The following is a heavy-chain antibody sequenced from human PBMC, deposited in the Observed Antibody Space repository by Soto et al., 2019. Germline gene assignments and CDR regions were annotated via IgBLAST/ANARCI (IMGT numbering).Heavy chain of an antibody. CDR3: ARQKAETGYATSRDY. J-gene: IGHJ4*02. D-gene: IGHD3-9*01. Sequence: GESLKISFKVSGYSFTNYSISWVRQMPGKGLEWMGIIYPGASEIRYSPSFQGPVTISADKSISTAYLQWSSLKASDTAIYYCARQKAETGYATSRDYCGQGILVTVSS. V-gene: IGHV5-51*01. CDR1: GYSFTNYS. CDR2: IYPGASEI.